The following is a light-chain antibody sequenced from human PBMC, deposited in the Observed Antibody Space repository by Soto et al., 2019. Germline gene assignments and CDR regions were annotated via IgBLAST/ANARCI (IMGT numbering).Light chain of an antibody. J-gene: IGLJ1*01. CDR1: SSNIGAGYD. Sequence: QPVLTQPPSVSGAPGQRVTISCTGSSSNIGAGYDVHWYQQLPGTAPKLLIYGNSNRPSGVPDRFSGSKSGTSASLAITGLQAEDEADYYCQSYDSSLSGWDFGTGTKVTVL. CDR2: GNS. V-gene: IGLV1-40*01. CDR3: QSYDSSLSGWD.